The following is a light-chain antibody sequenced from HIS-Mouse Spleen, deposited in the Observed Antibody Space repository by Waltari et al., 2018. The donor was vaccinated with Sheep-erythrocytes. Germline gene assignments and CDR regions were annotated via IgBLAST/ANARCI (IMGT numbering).Light chain of an antibody. V-gene: IGLV2-11*01. Sequence: QSALTQPRSVSGSPGQSVTISCTGSTSEGGGYTSVSWYQQTPGKAPKLMIYDVSKRPSGVPDRFSGSKSGNTASLTISGLQAEDEADYYCCSYAGSYTWVFGGGTKLTVL. CDR3: CSYAGSYTWV. CDR2: DVS. J-gene: IGLJ3*02. CDR1: TSEGGGYTS.